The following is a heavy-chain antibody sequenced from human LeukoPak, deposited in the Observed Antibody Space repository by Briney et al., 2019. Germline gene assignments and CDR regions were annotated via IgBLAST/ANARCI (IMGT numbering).Heavy chain of an antibody. CDR1: GYTYTSYG. CDR3: ASSAGYDILTAYLLDY. J-gene: IGHJ4*02. CDR2: ISAYNGNT. V-gene: IGHV1-18*01. Sequence: ASVKVSCKASGYTYTSYGISWVRQAPGQGLEWMGWISAYNGNTNYAQKLQGRVTMTTDTSTSTAYMELRSLGSDDSAVYYCASSAGYDILTAYLLDYWGQGTLVTVSS. D-gene: IGHD3-9*01.